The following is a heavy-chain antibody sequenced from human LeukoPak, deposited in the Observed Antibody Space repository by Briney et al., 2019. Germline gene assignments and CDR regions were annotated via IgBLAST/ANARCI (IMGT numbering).Heavy chain of an antibody. CDR1: GGSISSSSYY. D-gene: IGHD2-15*01. Sequence: SETLSLTCTVSGGSISSSSYYWGWLLQPPGKGLEWTGRTYCSESTYYNSSLKSRVTISVDTAKNQFSLKLSSVTAADTAVYYCAREHCSGGSCYSIYYYYYMDVWGKGTTVTVSS. CDR3: AREHCSGGSCYSIYYYYYMDV. V-gene: IGHV4-39*07. CDR2: TYCSEST. J-gene: IGHJ6*03.